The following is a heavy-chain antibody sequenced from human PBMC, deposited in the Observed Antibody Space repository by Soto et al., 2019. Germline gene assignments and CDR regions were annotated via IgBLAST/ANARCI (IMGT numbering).Heavy chain of an antibody. V-gene: IGHV3-48*02. CDR3: ARDLGVYDSDIRTHIPHLDS. CDR1: GFTFSSNG. CDR2: ISIGSSTI. J-gene: IGHJ4*02. Sequence: EVQLVESGGGLVQPGGSLRLSCEASGFTFSSNGMNWVRQAPGKGLEWVSFISIGSSTINYADSVRGRFTISRDNAKNSLYLQMNSLRYEDTAVYYCARDLGVYDSDIRTHIPHLDSWGQGTLVTVSS. D-gene: IGHD3-22*01.